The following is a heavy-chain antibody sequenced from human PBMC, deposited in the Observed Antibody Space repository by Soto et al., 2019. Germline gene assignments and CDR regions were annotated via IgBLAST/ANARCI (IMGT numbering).Heavy chain of an antibody. CDR3: ARDRGWFGELLDPRYYGMDV. D-gene: IGHD3-10*01. CDR2: ISSSGSTI. CDR1: GFTFSSYE. J-gene: IGHJ6*02. V-gene: IGHV3-48*03. Sequence: GGSLRLSCAASGFTFSSYEMNWVRQAPGKGLEWVSYISSSGSTIYYADSVKGRFTISRDNAKNPLYLQMNSLRAEDTAVYYCARDRGWFGELLDPRYYGMDVWGQGTTVTVSS.